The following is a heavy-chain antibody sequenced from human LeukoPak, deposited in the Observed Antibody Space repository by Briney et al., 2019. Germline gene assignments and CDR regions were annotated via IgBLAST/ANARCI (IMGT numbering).Heavy chain of an antibody. Sequence: SETLSLTCTVSGGSISSSSYYWGWIRQPPGKGLEWIGSIYYSGSTYYNPTLKSRVTISVDTSRNQFSLKLSSVTAADTAVYYCASQGLWFGEFPFDNWGQGTLVTVSS. V-gene: IGHV4-39*01. CDR1: GGSISSSSYY. J-gene: IGHJ4*02. CDR2: IYYSGST. D-gene: IGHD3-10*01. CDR3: ASQGLWFGEFPFDN.